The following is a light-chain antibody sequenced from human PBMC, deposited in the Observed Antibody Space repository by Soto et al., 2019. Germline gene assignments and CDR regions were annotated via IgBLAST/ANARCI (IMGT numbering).Light chain of an antibody. CDR3: SSYAGSNNVI. Sequence: SALTQPPSASGSPGQSVAISCSGTSSDVGGYNYVSWYQQHPGKAPKLMLYEVTKRPSGVPDRFSGSKSGNTASLTVSGLQAEDEADYYCSSYAGSNNVIFGGGTKVTVL. J-gene: IGLJ2*01. V-gene: IGLV2-8*01. CDR1: SSDVGGYNY. CDR2: EVT.